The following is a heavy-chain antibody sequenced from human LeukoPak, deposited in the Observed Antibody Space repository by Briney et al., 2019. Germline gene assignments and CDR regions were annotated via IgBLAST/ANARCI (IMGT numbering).Heavy chain of an antibody. CDR3: ARDHRYCSGGSCYWESYYYYYMDV. V-gene: IGHV3-21*01. CDR2: ISSSSTYI. J-gene: IGHJ6*03. D-gene: IGHD2-15*01. CDR1: GFTFSSYS. Sequence: GGSLRLSCAASGFTFSSYSMNWVRQAPGKGLEWVSSISSSSTYIYHADSVKGRFTISRDNAKNSLYLQMNSLRADDTAVYYCARDHRYCSGGSCYWESYYYYYMDVWGKGTTVTVSS.